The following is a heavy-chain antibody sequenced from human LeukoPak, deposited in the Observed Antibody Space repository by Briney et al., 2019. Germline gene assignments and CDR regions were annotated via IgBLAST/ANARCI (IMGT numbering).Heavy chain of an antibody. CDR2: FDPEDGEI. Sequence: GASVKVSCEVSGYTLTELSTHWVRPAPGKGLEWMGGFDPEDGEIVYAQNFQGRVTMTEDTSTDTAYMELSSLRSEDTAIYYCATANRLTRDSSGYYPDSWGQGTLVTVSS. CDR1: GYTLTELS. J-gene: IGHJ4*02. D-gene: IGHD3-22*01. CDR3: ATANRLTRDSSGYYPDS. V-gene: IGHV1-24*01.